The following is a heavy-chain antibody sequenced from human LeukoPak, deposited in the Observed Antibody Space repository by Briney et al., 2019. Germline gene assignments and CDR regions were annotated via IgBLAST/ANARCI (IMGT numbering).Heavy chain of an antibody. J-gene: IGHJ6*03. CDR1: GFTFRNYG. CDR2: IWSDGNNR. V-gene: IGHV3-30*02. CDR3: AKDPGASVSGFHMDV. D-gene: IGHD2-8*02. Sequence: GGSLRLSCATSGFTFRNYGMHWVRQATGKGLVWVSFIWSDGNNRFYADSVKGRFTIPRDNSKNMLYLQMDSLRPEDTAVYYCAKDPGASVSGFHMDVWGKGTTVIVSS.